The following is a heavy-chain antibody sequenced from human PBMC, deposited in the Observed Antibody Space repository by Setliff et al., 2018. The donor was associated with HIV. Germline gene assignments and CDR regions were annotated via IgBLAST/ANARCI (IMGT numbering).Heavy chain of an antibody. J-gene: IGHJ4*02. Sequence: GGSLRLSCAASGFTFSSYAMSWVRQAPGKGLEWVSAISGSGGSTYYADSVKGRFTVSRDNSKNTVYLQVNSLRPEDTAVYYCARDERWSLDYWGQGTLVTVSS. V-gene: IGHV3-23*01. CDR1: GFTFSSYA. CDR2: ISGSGGST. CDR3: ARDERWSLDY. D-gene: IGHD2-8*01.